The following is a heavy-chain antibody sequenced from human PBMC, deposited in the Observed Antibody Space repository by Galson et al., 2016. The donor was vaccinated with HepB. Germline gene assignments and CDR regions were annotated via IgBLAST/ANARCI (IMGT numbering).Heavy chain of an antibody. V-gene: IGHV1-18*04. CDR1: GYSLTNYG. Sequence: SVKVSCKASGYSLTNYGINWVRQAPGQGLEWMGWISAYNGNTNYAQKFQGRVTMTTDTSTSTAYMELRSLRSDDTAVYYCAVSSSSWQKLKKIYYSYYGMDVWGQGTTVTVSS. CDR2: ISAYNGNT. CDR3: AVSSSSWQKLKKIYYSYYGMDV. J-gene: IGHJ6*02. D-gene: IGHD6-13*01.